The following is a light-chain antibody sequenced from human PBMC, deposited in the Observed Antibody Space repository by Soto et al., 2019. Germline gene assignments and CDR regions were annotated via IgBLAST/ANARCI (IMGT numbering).Light chain of an antibody. CDR3: QVWDTSSDHYV. Sequence: SYELTQPPSVSVAPVQTANIICGGNDIGSKSVQWYQQKPGQAPVLVVYDDSDRPSGIPERFSGSKSWNTATLTISRVEAGDEADYYCQVWDTSSDHYVFGTGTKVTVL. V-gene: IGLV3-21*02. J-gene: IGLJ1*01. CDR2: DDS. CDR1: DIGSKS.